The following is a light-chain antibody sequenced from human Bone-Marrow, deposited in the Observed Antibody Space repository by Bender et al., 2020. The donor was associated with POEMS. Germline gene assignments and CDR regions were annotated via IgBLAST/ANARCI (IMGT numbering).Light chain of an antibody. V-gene: IGLV1-44*01. CDR2: SNY. Sequence: QSVLTQPPSASGTPGQSVIISCSGTDSNFGGNNVNWYQHLPGTAPRLVVYSNYQRPSGVPARFSASKSGKTAYLTISGLQPEDEADYYCFSYAGRTYVFATGTKVTVL. CDR3: FSYAGRTYV. J-gene: IGLJ1*01. CDR1: DSNFGGNN.